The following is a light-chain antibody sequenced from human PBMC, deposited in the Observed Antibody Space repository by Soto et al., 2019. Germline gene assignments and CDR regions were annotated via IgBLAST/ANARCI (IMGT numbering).Light chain of an antibody. Sequence: EFVLTQSPGTLSLSPGERATLSCRASQSVGSNSLAWYQQKPGQAPRILIYGASTRATGIPDRFSGSGSGTDFTLTISRLEPEDFAVNYCQQYGSSPPLTFGGGTKVEIK. CDR1: QSVGSNS. J-gene: IGKJ4*01. CDR3: QQYGSSPPLT. V-gene: IGKV3-20*01. CDR2: GAS.